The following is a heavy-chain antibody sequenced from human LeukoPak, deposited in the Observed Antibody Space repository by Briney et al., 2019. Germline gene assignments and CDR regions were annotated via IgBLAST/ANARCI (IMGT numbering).Heavy chain of an antibody. CDR1: GGSFSGYY. D-gene: IGHD3-22*01. J-gene: IGHJ4*02. Sequence: SETLSLTCAVYGGSFSGYYWSWIRQPPGKGLEWVGEINHSGSTNYNPSLKSRVTISVDTSKNQFSLKLSSVTAADTAVYYCARPSLPYYYDSSGYLYWGQGTLVTVSS. CDR2: INHSGST. CDR3: ARPSLPYYYDSSGYLY. V-gene: IGHV4-34*01.